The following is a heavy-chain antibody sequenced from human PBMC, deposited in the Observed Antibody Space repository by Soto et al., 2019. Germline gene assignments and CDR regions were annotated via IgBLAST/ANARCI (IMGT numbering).Heavy chain of an antibody. CDR3: XXDGLVGARGGDFDY. CDR1: GGTFSSYA. CDR2: IIPIFGTA. Sequence: QVQLVQSGAEVKKPGSSVKVSCKASGGTFSSYAISWVRQAPGQGLEWMGGIIPIFGTANYAQKFQGRVTITADESTSTAYMELXSXXXEXXXXXXXXXDGLVGARGGDFDYWGQGTLVTVSS. D-gene: IGHD1-26*01. J-gene: IGHJ4*02. V-gene: IGHV1-69*01.